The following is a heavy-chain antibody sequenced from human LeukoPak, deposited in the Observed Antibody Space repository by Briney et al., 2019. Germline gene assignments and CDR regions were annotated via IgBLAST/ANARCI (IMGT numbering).Heavy chain of an antibody. V-gene: IGHV4-59*12. CDR2: IYYSGST. CDR1: GGSISSYY. J-gene: IGHJ3*02. D-gene: IGHD6-13*01. Sequence: ASETLSLTCTVSGGSISSYYWSWIRQPPGKGLEWIGYIYYSGSTNYNPSLKSRVTISVDTSKNQFSLKLSSVTAADTAVYYCARGLIAAAGDAFDIWGQGTMVTVSS. CDR3: ARGLIAAAGDAFDI.